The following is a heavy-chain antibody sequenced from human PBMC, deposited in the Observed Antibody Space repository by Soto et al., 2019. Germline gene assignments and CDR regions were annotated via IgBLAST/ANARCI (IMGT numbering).Heavy chain of an antibody. V-gene: IGHV4-4*02. J-gene: IGHJ6*02. CDR1: GGSISSSNW. CDR3: ARDRKDILTGLQDIVILYYGMDV. CDR2: IYHSGST. D-gene: IGHD3-9*01. Sequence: SETLSLTCAVSGGSISSSNWWSWVRQPPGKGLEWIGEIYHSGSTNYNPSLKSRVTISVDKSKNQFSLKLSSVTAADTAVYYCARDRKDILTGLQDIVILYYGMDVWGQGTTVTVSS.